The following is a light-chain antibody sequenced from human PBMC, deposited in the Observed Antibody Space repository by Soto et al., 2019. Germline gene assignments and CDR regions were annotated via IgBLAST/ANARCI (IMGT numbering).Light chain of an antibody. Sequence: IQITQSPSPLSASVGDRVNITCRASQSISSWLAWYRQRPGKAPKLLIVDASSLESGTPSRFSGRRSGTQFALTIHALQPDYFATYYCQQYDNYKPLTFGGGTKLEIK. CDR1: QSISSW. V-gene: IGKV1-5*01. J-gene: IGKJ4*01. CDR2: DAS. CDR3: QQYDNYKPLT.